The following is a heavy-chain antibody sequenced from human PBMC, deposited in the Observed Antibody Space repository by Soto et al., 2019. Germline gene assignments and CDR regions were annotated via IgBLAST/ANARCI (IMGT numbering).Heavy chain of an antibody. V-gene: IGHV4-39*01. D-gene: IGHD6-13*01. CDR2: IFYAGNT. CDR1: GGSISSSRSY. J-gene: IGHJ5*02. Sequence: PSETLSLTCNVSGGSISSSRSYWAWFRQPPGKELEWIANIFYAGNTYYNPSLKGRVTVSVDTSKNQFSLKLDSVTAADTAVYYCARQAAAPGIDLWFDPWGQGTLVTVSS. CDR3: ARQAAAPGIDLWFDP.